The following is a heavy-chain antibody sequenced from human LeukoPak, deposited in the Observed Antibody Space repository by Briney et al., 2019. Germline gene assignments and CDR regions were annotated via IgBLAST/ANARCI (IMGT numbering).Heavy chain of an antibody. CDR3: AREASNYGDYVYDAFDI. D-gene: IGHD4-17*01. J-gene: IGHJ3*02. V-gene: IGHV1-69*04. CDR2: IIPILGIA. CDR1: GGTFSSYT. Sequence: SVKVSCKASGGTFSSYTISWVRQAPGQGLEWMGRIIPILGIANYAQKFQGRVTITADKSTSTAYMKLSSLRSEDTAVYYCAREASNYGDYVYDAFDIWGQGTMVTVSS.